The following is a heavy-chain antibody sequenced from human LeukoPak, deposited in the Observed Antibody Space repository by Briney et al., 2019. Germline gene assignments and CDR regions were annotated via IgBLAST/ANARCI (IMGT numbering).Heavy chain of an antibody. J-gene: IGHJ4*02. CDR3: AKSFDY. CDR1: GFTFSSYW. Sequence: PGGSLRLSCAASGFTFSSYWMSWVRQAPGKGLEWVAYIWYDGSNKYYADSVKGRFTISRDNSKNTLYLQMNSLRAEDTAVYYCAKSFDYWGQGTLVTVSS. CDR2: IWYDGSNK. V-gene: IGHV3-30*02.